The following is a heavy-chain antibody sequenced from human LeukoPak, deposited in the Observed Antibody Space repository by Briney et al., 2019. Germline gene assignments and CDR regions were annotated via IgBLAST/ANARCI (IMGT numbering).Heavy chain of an antibody. J-gene: IGHJ5*02. V-gene: IGHV3-74*01. Sequence: GGSLRLSCAASGFTFSSYSMNWVRQAPGKGLVWVSRIYVDGRTTNYADSVKGRFTISRDNAKNTVYLEMNSLSVEDTATYYCIRDFRSADLWGQGTLVTVTS. CDR1: GFTFSSYS. CDR2: IYVDGRTT. CDR3: IRDFRSADL.